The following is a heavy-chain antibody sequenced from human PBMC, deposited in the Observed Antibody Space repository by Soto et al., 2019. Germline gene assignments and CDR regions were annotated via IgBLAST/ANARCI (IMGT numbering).Heavy chain of an antibody. J-gene: IGHJ4*02. Sequence: EVQLVESGGGLVQPGGSLRLSCAASGFTFSGYWMHWVRQAPGKGLVWVSRIDGDGSRTNYADSVKGRFTISRDNAKNTLYLQMNRLRDEDTAVYYCARELASYNDYWGQGTLVTVSS. CDR1: GFTFSGYW. CDR2: IDGDGSRT. D-gene: IGHD1-1*01. CDR3: ARELASYNDY. V-gene: IGHV3-74*01.